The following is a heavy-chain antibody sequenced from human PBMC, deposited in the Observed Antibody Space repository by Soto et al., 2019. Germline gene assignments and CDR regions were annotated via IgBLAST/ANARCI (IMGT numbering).Heavy chain of an antibody. J-gene: IGHJ4*02. Sequence: PGGSLRLSCAASGFTFSNFAMHWVRQAPGKGLEWVAVISKDGLKTDFADSVKGRFTVSRENSKNTVHLQMNSLTREDTALYFCARDAYSYKYYSDYWGRGTLVTVSS. V-gene: IGHV3-30*03. D-gene: IGHD5-18*01. CDR3: ARDAYSYKYYSDY. CDR2: ISKDGLKT. CDR1: GFTFSNFA.